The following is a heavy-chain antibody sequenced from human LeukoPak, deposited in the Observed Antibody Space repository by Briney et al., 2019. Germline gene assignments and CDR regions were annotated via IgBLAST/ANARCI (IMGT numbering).Heavy chain of an antibody. CDR3: VRDVGTSDAFDI. Sequence: SETLSLTCTVSGGSISSYYWSWIRQPAGKGLEWIGRIQTSGKTNYNPSLKSRVTMSVDTSKNQFSLKLSSVTAADTAVYYCVRDVGTSDAFDIWAKGQWSSSLQ. CDR1: GGSISSYY. CDR2: IQTSGKT. J-gene: IGHJ3*02. D-gene: IGHD1-1*01. V-gene: IGHV4-4*07.